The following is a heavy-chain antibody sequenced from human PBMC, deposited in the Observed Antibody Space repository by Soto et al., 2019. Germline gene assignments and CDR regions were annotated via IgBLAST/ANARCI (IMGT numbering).Heavy chain of an antibody. D-gene: IGHD4-17*01. J-gene: IGHJ4*02. V-gene: IGHV3-23*01. CDR1: GFTFSNYA. CDR2: INDRGGNT. Sequence: EVQLLESGGGLVQPGGSLRLSCAASGFTFSNYAMTWVRQAPGKGLEWVSSINDRGGNTGYADFVRGRFTFSRDNAKNSLYLQMNSLTAEDTAVYYCARENYGAFEYWGQGILVTVSS. CDR3: ARENYGAFEY.